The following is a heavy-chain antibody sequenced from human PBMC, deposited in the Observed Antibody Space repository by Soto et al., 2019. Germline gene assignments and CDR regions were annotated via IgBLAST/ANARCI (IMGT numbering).Heavy chain of an antibody. D-gene: IGHD2-15*01. CDR3: ARGGRLGSGFDP. J-gene: IGHJ5*02. CDR1: GFTFSSYE. Sequence: HPGGSLRLSCAASGFTFSSYEMNWVRKAPGKGREWVSYISSSGSTIYYADSVKGRFTISRDNAKNSLYLQMNSLRAEDTAVYYCARGGRLGSGFDPWGQGTLVTVSS. CDR2: ISSSGSTI. V-gene: IGHV3-48*03.